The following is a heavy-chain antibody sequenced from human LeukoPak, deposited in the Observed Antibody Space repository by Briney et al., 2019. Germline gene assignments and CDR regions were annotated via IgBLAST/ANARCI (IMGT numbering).Heavy chain of an antibody. D-gene: IGHD3-10*01. J-gene: IGHJ4*02. CDR2: ISVDGGST. Sequence: GGALRLSCAASGFTFSTYAMRWVRQAPGKGLECVAIISVDGGSTSYADSVNGRYTISRENSKKTLYLQTSRLRTEDTAVYYCAKIEGRSSYYFDYWGQGTLVTVSS. CDR3: AKIEGRSSYYFDY. CDR1: GFTFSTYA. V-gene: IGHV3-30*18.